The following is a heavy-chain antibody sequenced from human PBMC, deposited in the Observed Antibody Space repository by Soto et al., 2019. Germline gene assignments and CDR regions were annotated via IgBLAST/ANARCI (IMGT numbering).Heavy chain of an antibody. J-gene: IGHJ4*02. Sequence: PSETLSLTCTVSGGSISSGGYYWSWIRQHPGKGLEWIGYIYYSGSTYYNPSLKSRVTISVDTSKNQFSLKLSSVTAADTAVYYCARXPPRRDPSTVTTYYFDYWGQGTLVTVSS. D-gene: IGHD4-17*01. V-gene: IGHV4-31*03. CDR3: ARXPPRRDPSTVTTYYFDY. CDR1: GGSISSGGYY. CDR2: IYYSGST.